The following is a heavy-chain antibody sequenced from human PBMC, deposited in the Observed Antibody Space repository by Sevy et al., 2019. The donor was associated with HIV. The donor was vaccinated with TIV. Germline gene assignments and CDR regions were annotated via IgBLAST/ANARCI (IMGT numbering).Heavy chain of an antibody. D-gene: IGHD5-18*01. J-gene: IGHJ4*02. CDR1: RFTFSTYA. CDR2: ISYDGNIK. Sequence: GGSLRLSCAASRFTFSTYAMHWVRQAPGKGLEWVSVISYDGNIKYYADSVKGRFTISRDDSKNTLYLQMNSLRAEDTVVYYCAGDGGAYTYGTGKYWGQGTLVTVSS. CDR3: AGDGGAYTYGTGKY. V-gene: IGHV3-30-3*01.